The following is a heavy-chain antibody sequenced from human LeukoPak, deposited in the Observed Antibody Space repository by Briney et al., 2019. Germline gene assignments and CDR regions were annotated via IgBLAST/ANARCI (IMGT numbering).Heavy chain of an antibody. Sequence: TSETLSLTCTVSGGSTSSSNYYWGWIRQPPGKGLEWIGGIHYSGNTYYNPSLKSRVTISVDTSKNQFSLKLSSVTAADTAVYYCARLGAGPTYYDFWSGYSSFYFDYWGQGTLVTVSS. CDR3: ARLGAGPTYYDFWSGYSSFYFDY. CDR1: GGSTSSSNYY. J-gene: IGHJ4*02. V-gene: IGHV4-39*01. CDR2: IHYSGNT. D-gene: IGHD3-3*01.